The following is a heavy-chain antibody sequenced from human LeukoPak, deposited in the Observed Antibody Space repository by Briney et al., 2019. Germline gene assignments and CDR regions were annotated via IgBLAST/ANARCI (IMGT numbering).Heavy chain of an antibody. CDR3: VREGSLFQN. V-gene: IGHV3-7*01. D-gene: IGHD3-10*01. CDR1: GFTLSDYW. Sequence: GGSLRLSCVASGFTLSDYWMSWVRQAPGKRPEWVANIKGDGSEKNYVDFVEDRFTISRDNAKKSLYLQMSSLRAEDTAMYYCVREGSLFQNWGQGALVTVSS. CDR2: IKGDGSEK. J-gene: IGHJ4*02.